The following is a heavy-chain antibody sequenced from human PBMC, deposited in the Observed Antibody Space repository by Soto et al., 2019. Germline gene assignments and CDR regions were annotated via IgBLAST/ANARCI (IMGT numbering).Heavy chain of an antibody. CDR1: GYTFTSYD. CDR2: MNPNSGNT. J-gene: IGHJ4*02. Sequence: QVQLVQSGAEVKKPGASVKVSCKASGYTFTSYDINWVQQATGQGLEWMGWMNPNSGNTGYAQKFQGRVTMTRNTSISTNYMELSSLRSEDTDVYYCARGLRTTVVTPRSDYFDYWGQGTLVTVSS. CDR3: ARGLRTTVVTPRSDYFDY. D-gene: IGHD4-17*01. V-gene: IGHV1-8*01.